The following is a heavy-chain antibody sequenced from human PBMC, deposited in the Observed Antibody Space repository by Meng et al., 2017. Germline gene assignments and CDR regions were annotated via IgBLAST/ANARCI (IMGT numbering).Heavy chain of an antibody. D-gene: IGHD3-22*01. V-gene: IGHV3-23*01. CDR3: ASGGGYYNDY. CDR1: GFTFSTYS. CDR2: ISGSGGNT. J-gene: IGHJ4*02. Sequence: GESLKISCAASGFTFSTYSMRWVRQAPGKGLEWVSGISGSGGNTNYADSVKSRFTISRDNSKNTLYLQMNNLRAEDTAVYYCASGGGYYNDYWGQGTLVTVSS.